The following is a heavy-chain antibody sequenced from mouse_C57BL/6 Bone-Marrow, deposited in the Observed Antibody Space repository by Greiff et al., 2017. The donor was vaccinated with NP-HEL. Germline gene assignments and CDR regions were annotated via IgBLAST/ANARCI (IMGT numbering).Heavy chain of an antibody. J-gene: IGHJ4*01. D-gene: IGHD2-2*01. Sequence: QVQLKQPGAELVRPGTSVKLSCKASGYTFTSYWMHWVKQRPGQGLEWIGVIDPSDSYTNYNQKFKGKATLTVDTSSSTAYMQLSSLTSEDSAVYYCARSGGVRAMDYWGQGTSVTVSS. V-gene: IGHV1-59*01. CDR3: ARSGGVRAMDY. CDR1: GYTFTSYW. CDR2: IDPSDSYT.